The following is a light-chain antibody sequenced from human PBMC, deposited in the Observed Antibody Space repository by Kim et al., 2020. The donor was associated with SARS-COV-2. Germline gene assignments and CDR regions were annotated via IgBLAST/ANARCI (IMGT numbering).Light chain of an antibody. CDR3: RSYTSSTTNYV. CDR1: TSDIVGSTY. J-gene: IGLJ1*01. Sequence: SITSSCSGATSDIVGSTYVSWYQQHPGKAPKLMIYDVSNRPSGVSNRFSGSKSGNTASLTICGLQAEDEGDYYCRSYTSSTTNYVFGAGTKVTVL. CDR2: DVS. V-gene: IGLV2-14*03.